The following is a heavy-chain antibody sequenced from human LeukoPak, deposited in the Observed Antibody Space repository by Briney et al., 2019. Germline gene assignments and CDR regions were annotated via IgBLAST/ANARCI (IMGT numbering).Heavy chain of an antibody. CDR2: IYYSGST. Sequence: PSETLSLTCTVSGGSISSYYWNWIRQPPGKGLEWIGYIYYSGSTNYNPSLKSRVTISVDTSKNQFSLKLSSVTAADTAVYFCTKDTALDYWGQGTLVTVSS. V-gene: IGHV4-59*12. CDR1: GGSISSYY. D-gene: IGHD5-18*01. J-gene: IGHJ4*02. CDR3: TKDTALDY.